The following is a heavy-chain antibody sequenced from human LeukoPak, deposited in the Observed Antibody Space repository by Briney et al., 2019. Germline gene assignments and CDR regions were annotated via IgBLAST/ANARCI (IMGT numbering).Heavy chain of an antibody. CDR2: ISRSGGST. CDR3: AKVGGWGSDRTHYFDY. Sequence: PGGSLRLSCAASGFTFSSYWMSWVRQAPGKGLEWVSAISRSGGSTYYADSVKGRFTISRDNSKNTLSLKMNSLRAEDTAVYYCAKVGGWGSDRTHYFDYWGQGTLVTVSS. CDR1: GFTFSSYW. V-gene: IGHV3-23*01. D-gene: IGHD3-16*02. J-gene: IGHJ4*02.